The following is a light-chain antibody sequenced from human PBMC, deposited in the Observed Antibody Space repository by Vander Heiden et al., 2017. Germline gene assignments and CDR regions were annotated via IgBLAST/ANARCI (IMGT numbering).Light chain of an antibody. CDR3: MQALQTPWT. CDR1: QSLLHSNGYNY. CDR2: LGS. Sequence: DLVMTQPPLSLPVTPGEPASISCRSSQSLLHSNGYNYLDWYLQKPGQSPQLLIYLGSNRASGVPDRFSGSGAGTDFTLKISRVEAEDVGVYYCMQALQTPWTFGQGTKVEIK. J-gene: IGKJ1*01. V-gene: IGKV2-28*01.